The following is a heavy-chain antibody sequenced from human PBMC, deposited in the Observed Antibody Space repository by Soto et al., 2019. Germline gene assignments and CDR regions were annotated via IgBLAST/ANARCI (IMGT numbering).Heavy chain of an antibody. Sequence: GGSLRLSCVASGFTFSSYGMHWVRQAPGKGLEWVAVISYDGSNKYYADSVKGRFTISRDNSKNTLYLQMNSLRAEDTAVYYCAKDKGGIVGAIWFHYWGQGTLVTVSS. CDR2: ISYDGSNK. CDR3: AKDKGGIVGAIWFHY. CDR1: GFTFSSYG. V-gene: IGHV3-30*18. D-gene: IGHD1-26*01. J-gene: IGHJ4*02.